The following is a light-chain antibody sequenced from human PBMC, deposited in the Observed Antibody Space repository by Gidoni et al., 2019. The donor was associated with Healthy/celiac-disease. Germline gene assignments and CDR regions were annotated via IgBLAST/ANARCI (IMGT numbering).Light chain of an antibody. CDR2: GAS. V-gene: IGKV3-15*01. CDR3: QQYNN. J-gene: IGKJ1*01. Sequence: EIVMTQSPATLSVSPGERATLSCRPSQSGSSNLAWYQQKPGQAPRLLIYGASTRATGIPARFSGSGSGTEFTLTISSLQSEDFAVYYGQQYNNFGQGTKVKIK. CDR1: QSGSSN.